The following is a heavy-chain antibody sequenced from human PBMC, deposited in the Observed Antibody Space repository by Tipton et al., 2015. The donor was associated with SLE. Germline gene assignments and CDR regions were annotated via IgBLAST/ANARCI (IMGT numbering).Heavy chain of an antibody. CDR2: TNDSGNT. Sequence: TLSLTCAVSGGSFRDYYWSWIRQTPGKGLEWVGETNDSGNTYYNPSLKSRVTVSVDTSKNQFYLRLSSVTAADTAVYYCVRRRVERTNTDSGNWFDPWGQGILVTVSS. CDR1: GGSFRDYY. V-gene: IGHV4-34*01. CDR3: VRRRVERTNTDSGNWFDP. J-gene: IGHJ5*02. D-gene: IGHD4-17*01.